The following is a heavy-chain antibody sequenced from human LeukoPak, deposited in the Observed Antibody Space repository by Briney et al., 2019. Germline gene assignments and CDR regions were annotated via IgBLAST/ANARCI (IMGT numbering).Heavy chain of an antibody. D-gene: IGHD1-26*01. CDR2: VYAAGAT. CDR3: AREILGGRPGRSDS. V-gene: IGHV4-4*09. CDR1: GDSLYPHY. J-gene: IGHJ4*02. Sequence: PSETLSLTCSVSGDSLYPHYWNWIRQPPGKGLEWLGFVYAAGATNYSPSLKSRVTIFVDTSKNQFSLRLTSATAADTAVYYCAREILGGRPGRSDSWGQGILVTVSS.